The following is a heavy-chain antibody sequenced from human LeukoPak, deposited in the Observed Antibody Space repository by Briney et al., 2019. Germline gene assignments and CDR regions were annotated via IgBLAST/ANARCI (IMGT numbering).Heavy chain of an antibody. CDR3: AKDTDFWSSNYFDY. CDR2: VSGSGGST. D-gene: IGHD3-3*01. Sequence: SGGSLRVSCAASGFSFSSYWMDWVRQAPGKGLEWVSGVSGSGGSTYYADSMKGRFTISRDNSKNTVYLQMNSLRAEDTAVYYCAKDTDFWSSNYFDYWGQGTLVTVSS. J-gene: IGHJ4*02. CDR1: GFSFSSYW. V-gene: IGHV3-23*01.